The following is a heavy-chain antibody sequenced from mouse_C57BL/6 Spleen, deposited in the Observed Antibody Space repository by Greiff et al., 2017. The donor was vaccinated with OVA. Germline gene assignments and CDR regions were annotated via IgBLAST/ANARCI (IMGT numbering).Heavy chain of an antibody. V-gene: IGHV1-15*01. CDR1: GYTFTDYE. CDR2: IDPETGGT. Sequence: QVQLKQSGAELVRPGASVTLSCKASGYTFTDYEMHWVKQTPVHGLEWIGAIDPETGGTAYNQKFKGKAILTADKSSSTAYMELRSLTSEDSAVYYCTRAYYCGSNYGFGFAYWGQGTLVTVSA. CDR3: TRAYYCGSNYGFGFAY. J-gene: IGHJ3*01. D-gene: IGHD1-1*01.